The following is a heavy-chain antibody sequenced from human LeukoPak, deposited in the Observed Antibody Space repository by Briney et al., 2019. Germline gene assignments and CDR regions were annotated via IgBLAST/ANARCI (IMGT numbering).Heavy chain of an antibody. V-gene: IGHV2-5*02. Sequence: ESGPTLVKPTQTLTLTCTFSGFSLTTSGVGVGWIRQPPGKAREWLALINWDDQKVYSPSLQSRLSITKDTSKNQVVLTMTNVDPVDTATYYCAHRRDSSGYQYRYWFAPWGQGTLVTVSS. CDR3: AHRRDSSGYQYRYWFAP. J-gene: IGHJ5*02. D-gene: IGHD3-22*01. CDR1: GFSLTTSGVG. CDR2: INWDDQK.